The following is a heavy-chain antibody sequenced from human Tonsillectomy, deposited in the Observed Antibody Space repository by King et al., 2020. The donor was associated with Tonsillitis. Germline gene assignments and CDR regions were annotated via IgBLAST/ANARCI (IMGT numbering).Heavy chain of an antibody. V-gene: IGHV3-23*04. Sequence: VQLVESGGGLVHPGGSLRLSCAASGFTFSSYAMTWVRQAPGKGLEWGSVIGGSGGNRYYADSVKGRFTISRDNSKSTLHLQMDSLGADDTATYYCAISGAWGHRLEYFDSWGQGTLVTVSS. CDR2: IGGSGGNR. D-gene: IGHD7-27*01. CDR1: GFTFSSYA. J-gene: IGHJ4*02. CDR3: AISGAWGHRLEYFDS.